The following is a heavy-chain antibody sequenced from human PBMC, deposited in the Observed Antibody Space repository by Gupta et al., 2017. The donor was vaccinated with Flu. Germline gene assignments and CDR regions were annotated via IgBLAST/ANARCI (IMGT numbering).Heavy chain of an antibody. V-gene: IGHV1-46*01. D-gene: IGHD3-22*01. CDR2: IDPRNGGT. J-gene: IGHJ4*02. CDR3: DAYSSSPADFDH. Sequence: QVQLVQPGTEVKKPGASVKISCKSSGYSFTRYYMHWVRQAPGQGPEWMGVIDPRNGGTTYAQKFQDRVTMTRNMSTSQVYMDLRSLTSEDTAVYYCDAYSSSPADFDHWGQGTLVTVSS. CDR1: GYSFTRYY.